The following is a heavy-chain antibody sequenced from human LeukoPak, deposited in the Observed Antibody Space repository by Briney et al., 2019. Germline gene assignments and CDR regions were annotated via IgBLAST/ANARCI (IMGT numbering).Heavy chain of an antibody. CDR3: AREFVVVPAADSQDNWFDP. Sequence: ETLSLTCTVSGGSISSSSYYWGWIRQPPGKGLEWIGSIYYSGSTYYNPSLKSRVAISVDTSKNQFSLKLSSVTAADTAVYYCAREFVVVPAADSQDNWFDPWGQGTLVTVSS. J-gene: IGHJ5*02. D-gene: IGHD2-2*01. V-gene: IGHV4-39*02. CDR1: GGSISSSSYY. CDR2: IYYSGST.